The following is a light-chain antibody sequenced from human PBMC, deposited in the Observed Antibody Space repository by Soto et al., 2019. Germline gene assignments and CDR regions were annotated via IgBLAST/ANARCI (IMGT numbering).Light chain of an antibody. CDR3: QQRSNWHPLT. CDR1: QSVSGY. J-gene: IGKJ5*01. CDR2: DAS. Sequence: MTQAPATLAVSPGERATLSCRASQSVSGYLAWYQQKPGQAPRLLIYDASNRAIGVPARFSGSGSGTDFTLTIYSLEHDDFAVYYCQQRSNWHPLTFGQGTRLEIK. V-gene: IGKV3-11*01.